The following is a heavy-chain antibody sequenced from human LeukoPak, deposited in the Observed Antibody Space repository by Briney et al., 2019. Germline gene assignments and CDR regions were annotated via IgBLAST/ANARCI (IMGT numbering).Heavy chain of an antibody. J-gene: IGHJ4*02. CDR2: IYSGDTT. D-gene: IGHD2-8*02. Sequence: GGSLRLSCVASGFTFNGYWMSWIRQAPGKGLECVSVIYSGDTTYYADSVKGRFTISRDNSKNTLYLQMNSLRAEDTAVYYCARGTGAYYFDYWGQGALVTVSS. CDR3: ARGTGAYYFDY. V-gene: IGHV3-53*01. CDR1: GFTFNGYW.